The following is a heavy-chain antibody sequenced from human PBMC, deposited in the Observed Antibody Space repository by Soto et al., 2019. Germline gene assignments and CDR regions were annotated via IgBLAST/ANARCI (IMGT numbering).Heavy chain of an antibody. D-gene: IGHD3-10*01. CDR1: GGSSSGYY. CDR3: ARGFASGSYYKH. J-gene: IGHJ4*02. CDR2: IERGGST. V-gene: IGHV4-34*01. Sequence: SETLSLTCAVYGGSSSGYYWGWFRQPPGKGLEWIGEIERGGSTSLNPSLMSRVTISVDTSKNQFSLKVSSVTAADTAVYFCARGFASGSYYKHWSQGTLVTVSS.